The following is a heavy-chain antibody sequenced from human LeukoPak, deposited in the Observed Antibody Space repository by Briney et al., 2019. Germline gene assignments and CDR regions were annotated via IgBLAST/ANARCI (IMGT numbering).Heavy chain of an antibody. CDR2: ISSSSSSI. Sequence: PGGSLRLSCAASGFTFSSYSMNWVRQAPGKGLEWVSYISSSSSSIYYADSVKDRFTISRDNAKNSLYLQINSLRDEDTAVYYCARRGAVAGIVDYWGQGTLVTVSS. J-gene: IGHJ4*02. CDR3: ARRGAVAGIVDY. CDR1: GFTFSSYS. D-gene: IGHD6-19*01. V-gene: IGHV3-48*02.